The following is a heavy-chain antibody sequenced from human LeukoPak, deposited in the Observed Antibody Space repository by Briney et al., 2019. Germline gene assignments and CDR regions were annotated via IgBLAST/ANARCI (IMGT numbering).Heavy chain of an antibody. CDR2: FSAYNGNT. J-gene: IGHJ5*02. CDR1: GYTFTTYV. V-gene: IGHV1-18*04. D-gene: IGHD3-9*01. Sequence: ASVKVSCKASGYTFTTYVISWLRQAPGQGLEWMGWFSAYNGNTNYAQKHQGRITMTKDTSTSTAYMELRSLRSDDTAVYYCARASNYDILTGYEDPWGQGTLVTVSS. CDR3: ARASNYDILTGYEDP.